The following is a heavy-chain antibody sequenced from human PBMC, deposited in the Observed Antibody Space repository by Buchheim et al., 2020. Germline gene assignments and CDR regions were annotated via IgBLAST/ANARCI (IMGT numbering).Heavy chain of an antibody. CDR1: GGSISSYY. D-gene: IGHD3-3*01. CDR3: ARPYYDFWSGLVY. V-gene: IGHV4-59*08. J-gene: IGHJ4*02. Sequence: QVQLQESGPGLVKPSETLSLTCTVSGGSISSYYWSWIRQPPGKGLEWIGYIYYSGSTNYNPSLKSRVTISVDTSKNQFSLKLSSVTAADTAVYYCARPYYDFWSGLVYWGQGTL. CDR2: IYYSGST.